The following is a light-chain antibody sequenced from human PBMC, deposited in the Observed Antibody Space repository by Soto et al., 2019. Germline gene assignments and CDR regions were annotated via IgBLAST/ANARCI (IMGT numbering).Light chain of an antibody. CDR3: QQYGSSPPLT. J-gene: IGKJ4*01. CDR1: QSVSSSY. V-gene: IGKV3-20*01. Sequence: EIVLTQSPGTLSLSPGERATLSCRASQSVSSSYLAWYQQKPGQAPRLLIYGASSRATGIPDRFSGSGSGTDFTLTISRLVPEDFAVYYCQQYGSSPPLTLGGGTKVEIK. CDR2: GAS.